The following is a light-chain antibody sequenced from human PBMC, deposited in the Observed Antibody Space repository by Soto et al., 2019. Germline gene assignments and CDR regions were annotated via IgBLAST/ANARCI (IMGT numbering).Light chain of an antibody. Sequence: DIVMTQSPDSLAVSLGERATINCKSSQSVLYTSNNKNYFAWYQQKPGQPPKLLIYWASARDSGVPDRFSGSGSGTDFTLTVSSLQAEDVAVYYCQQYYSSPYTFGQGTKLEIQ. CDR1: QSVLYTSNNKNY. J-gene: IGKJ2*01. CDR2: WAS. V-gene: IGKV4-1*01. CDR3: QQYYSSPYT.